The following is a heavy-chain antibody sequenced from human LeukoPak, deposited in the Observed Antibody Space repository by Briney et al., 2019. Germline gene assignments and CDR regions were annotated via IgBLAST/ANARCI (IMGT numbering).Heavy chain of an antibody. CDR2: MNPNSGNT. Sequence: ASVTVSCKASGYTFTSYDINWVRQATGQGLEWMGWMNPNSGNTGYAQKFQGRVTMTRNTSISTAYMELSSLRSEDTAVYYCARVLRSSRWYCPVGYWGQGTLVTVSS. CDR1: GYTFTSYD. J-gene: IGHJ4*02. D-gene: IGHD6-19*01. CDR3: ARVLRSSRWYCPVGY. V-gene: IGHV1-8*01.